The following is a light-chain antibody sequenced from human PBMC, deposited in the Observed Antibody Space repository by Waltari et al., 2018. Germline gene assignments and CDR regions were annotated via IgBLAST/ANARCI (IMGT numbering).Light chain of an antibody. CDR3: QQRSNWPLT. CDR1: QSVRSS. CDR2: DAA. Sequence: EIVLTQSPATLSLSPWERATLPCRASQSVRSSLAWYQQKPGQPPRLLIYDAANRATGIPARFSGSGSGTEFTLTISSLEPEDFAVYYCQQRSNWPLTFGQGTRLEIK. J-gene: IGKJ5*01. V-gene: IGKV3-11*01.